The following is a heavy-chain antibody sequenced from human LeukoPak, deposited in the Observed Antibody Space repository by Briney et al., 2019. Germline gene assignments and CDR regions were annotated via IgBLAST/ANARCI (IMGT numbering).Heavy chain of an antibody. V-gene: IGHV3-30*18. CDR2: ISYDGSKK. Sequence: GGSLRLSCAASGFTFSSSGMHWVRQAPGKGLEWVAVISYDGSKKYYADSVKGRFTISRDNSKNTLYLQMNSLRAGDTAVYYCAKDSPPGSSTWYFQHWGQGTLVTVSS. CDR3: AKDSPPGSSTWYFQH. J-gene: IGHJ1*01. D-gene: IGHD6-13*01. CDR1: GFTFSSSG.